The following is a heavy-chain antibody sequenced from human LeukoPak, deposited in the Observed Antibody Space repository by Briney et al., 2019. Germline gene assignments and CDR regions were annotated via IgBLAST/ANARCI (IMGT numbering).Heavy chain of an antibody. Sequence: SETLSLTCTVSGGSISSSSYYWGWNRQPPGKGLEWIGSIYYSGSTYYNPSLKSRVTISVDTSKNQFSLKLSSVTAADTAVYYCARVAYSSSWPNWFDPWGQGTLVTVSS. CDR3: ARVAYSSSWPNWFDP. CDR2: IYYSGST. CDR1: GGSISSSSYY. V-gene: IGHV4-39*07. J-gene: IGHJ5*02. D-gene: IGHD6-13*01.